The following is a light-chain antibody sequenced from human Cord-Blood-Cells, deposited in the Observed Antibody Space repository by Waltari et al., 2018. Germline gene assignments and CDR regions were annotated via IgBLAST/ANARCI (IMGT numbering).Light chain of an antibody. CDR1: SSDVGSYNL. V-gene: IGLV2-23*01. CDR2: EGI. J-gene: IGLJ3*02. Sequence: SALPHPASVSGYPGQSITISCTGTSSDVGSYNLCLWYQQHPGKAPKLMIYEGIKRPSGLSNRFSGSKSGNTASLTISGLQAEDEADYYCCSYAGSSTWVFGGGTKLTVL. CDR3: CSYAGSSTWV.